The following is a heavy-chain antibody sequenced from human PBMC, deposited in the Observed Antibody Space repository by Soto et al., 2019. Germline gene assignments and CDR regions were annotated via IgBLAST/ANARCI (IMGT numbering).Heavy chain of an antibody. Sequence: GVLRVSCAASGCTFIMYALSWVRHAPGKGLEWVSAISGSGGSTYYADSVKGRFTISRDNSKNTLYLQWSSLKASDTFMYCCARSDTARVLVDVWGQGTTVTVSS. V-gene: IGHV3-23*01. CDR1: GCTFIMYA. CDR2: ISGSGGST. CDR3: ARSDTARVLVDV. J-gene: IGHJ6*02. D-gene: IGHD5-18*01.